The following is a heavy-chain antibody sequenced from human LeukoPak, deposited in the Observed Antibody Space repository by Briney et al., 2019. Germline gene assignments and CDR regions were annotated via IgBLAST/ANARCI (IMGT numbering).Heavy chain of an antibody. CDR1: GYSISSGYY. D-gene: IGHD4-17*01. V-gene: IGHV4-38-2*02. CDR2: IYHSGNT. CDR3: ARSDYGDYLDWFDP. J-gene: IGHJ5*02. Sequence: SETLSLTCTVSGYSISSGYYWDWIRQPPGKGLEWIGSIYHSGNTYYNPSLKSRVTISVDTSKNQFSLKLSSVTAADTAVYYCARSDYGDYLDWFDPWGQGTLVTVSS.